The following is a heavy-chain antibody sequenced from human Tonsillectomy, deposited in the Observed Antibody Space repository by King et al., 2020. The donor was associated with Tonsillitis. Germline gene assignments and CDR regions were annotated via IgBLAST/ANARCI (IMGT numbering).Heavy chain of an antibody. CDR3: ASSDTARPGFDY. Sequence: VQLQESGPGLVKPSETLSLTCTVSGGSVSSGSYYWSWIRQPPGKGLEWIGYIYYSGSTNYNPSLKSRVTISVDTSKNQFSLKLSSVTAADTAVYYCASSDTARPGFDYWGQGTLVTVSS. CDR2: IYYSGST. V-gene: IGHV4-61*01. J-gene: IGHJ4*02. D-gene: IGHD5-18*01. CDR1: GGSVSSGSYY.